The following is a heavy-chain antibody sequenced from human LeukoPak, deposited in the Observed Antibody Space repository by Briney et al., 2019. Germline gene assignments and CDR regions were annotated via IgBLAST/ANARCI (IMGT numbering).Heavy chain of an antibody. CDR1: GYTFTSYD. V-gene: IGHV1-8*01. Sequence: ASVKVSCKASGYTFTSYDINWVRQATGLGLEWMGWRNPNSCNTGYAQKFQRRVTMPRNTSISPGYMELSSLRSEDTAVYYCARGKYYCSSTSCYTSPLGYWGQGTLVTVSS. CDR3: ARGKYYCSSTSCYTSPLGY. J-gene: IGHJ4*02. CDR2: RNPNSCNT. D-gene: IGHD2-2*02.